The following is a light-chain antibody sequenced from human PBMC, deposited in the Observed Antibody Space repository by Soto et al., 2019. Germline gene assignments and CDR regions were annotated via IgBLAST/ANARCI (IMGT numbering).Light chain of an antibody. CDR2: DAY. V-gene: IGKV3-11*01. CDR3: QQRPRLPIT. Sequence: EVVWTQSAVTLSLSPGERATLSCRSSQSFRGLLAWYQQKPGQAPRLLIYDAYNRATGIPPRFSGSGSGTDFTLTISSLEPEDSAVYYCQQRPRLPITFGQGTRLENK. CDR1: QSFRGL. J-gene: IGKJ5*01.